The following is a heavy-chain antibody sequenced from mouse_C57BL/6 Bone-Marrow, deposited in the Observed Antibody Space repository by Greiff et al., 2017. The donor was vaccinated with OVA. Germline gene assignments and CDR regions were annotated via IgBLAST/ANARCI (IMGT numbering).Heavy chain of an antibody. Sequence: QVQLQQSGPELVKPGASVKISCKASGYTFTDYYMNWVKQRPGQGLEWIGLIFPGRGRTYYNEKFKGKATLTVDTSSSTAYMLLSSLTSEDSAVYFCARPYYSNYDYFDYWGQGTTLTVSS. CDR2: IFPGRGRT. D-gene: IGHD2-5*01. CDR1: GYTFTDYY. V-gene: IGHV1-75*01. J-gene: IGHJ2*01. CDR3: ARPYYSNYDYFDY.